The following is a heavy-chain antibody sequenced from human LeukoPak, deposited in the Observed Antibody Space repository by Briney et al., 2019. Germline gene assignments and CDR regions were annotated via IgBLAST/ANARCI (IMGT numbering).Heavy chain of an antibody. CDR1: GFTFSRFA. V-gene: IGHV3-23*01. CDR2: ISGNGHQT. CDR3: AKDANYYDSSGYLIPFDY. Sequence: GGSRRLSCSASGFTFSRFAMTWVRQLPGRGLEWVSSISGNGHQTYYADSVKGRFSVSRDNSKNILYLQMDSLRADDSALYYCAKDANYYDSSGYLIPFDYWGQGTLVTVSS. D-gene: IGHD3-22*01. J-gene: IGHJ4*02.